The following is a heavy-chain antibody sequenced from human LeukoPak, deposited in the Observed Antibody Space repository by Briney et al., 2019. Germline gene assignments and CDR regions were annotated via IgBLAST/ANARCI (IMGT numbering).Heavy chain of an antibody. V-gene: IGHV3-30*02. CDR3: ARDFYQAAAGYNWFDP. CDR1: GFTFSSYG. CDR2: IPSDGSNK. Sequence: GGSLRLSCAASGFTFSSYGMHWVRQAPGKGLEWVSFIPSDGSNKYYVDSVKGRFTISRDNSKNTLYLQMNSLRADDTAVYYCARDFYQAAAGYNWFDPWGQGTLVTVSS. J-gene: IGHJ5*02. D-gene: IGHD6-13*01.